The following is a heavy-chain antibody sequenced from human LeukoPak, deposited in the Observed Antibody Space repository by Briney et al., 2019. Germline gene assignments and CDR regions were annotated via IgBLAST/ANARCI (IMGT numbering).Heavy chain of an antibody. D-gene: IGHD6-13*01. CDR1: GFTFSSYA. V-gene: IGHV3-23*01. Sequence: PGGSLRLSCAASGFTFSSYAIIWVRKAPGKGLEGVSTISGRGGSTNYADSVKGRFTISRDNYKNTLYLQMNSLRAEDTAVYYCAKDGKKYGSTWDFDYWGQGTLVTVSS. J-gene: IGHJ4*02. CDR3: AKDGKKYGSTWDFDY. CDR2: ISGRGGST.